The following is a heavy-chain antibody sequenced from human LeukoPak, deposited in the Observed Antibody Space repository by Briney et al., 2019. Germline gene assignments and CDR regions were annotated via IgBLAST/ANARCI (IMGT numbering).Heavy chain of an antibody. J-gene: IGHJ6*02. CDR2: ISVYNGNT. CDR3: ARHYYDILTGYSVGLVESYYYGMDV. Sequence: ASVKVSCKATGYIFTTYGISWVRQAPGQGLEWMGWISVYNGNTNHAQKLQGRVSMTTDTSTSTAYMELRSLRSDDTAVYYCARHYYDILTGYSVGLVESYYYGMDVWGQGTTVTVSS. V-gene: IGHV1-18*01. CDR1: GYIFTTYG. D-gene: IGHD3-9*01.